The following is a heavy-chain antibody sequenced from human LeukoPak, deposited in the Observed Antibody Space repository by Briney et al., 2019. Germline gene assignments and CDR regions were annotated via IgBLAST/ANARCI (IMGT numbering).Heavy chain of an antibody. CDR2: ISQSGST. V-gene: IGHV4-34*01. J-gene: IGHJ6*03. D-gene: IGHD5-12*01. CDR1: GGSFSFYY. Sequence: SETLSLTCGVSGGSFSFYYWSWIRQPPGKGLEWIGEISQSGSTYYNPSLKSRVTIYVDTSKNQFSLKLSSVTAADTAVYYCARLVSGYDAYYYYYYYMDVWGKGTTVTISS. CDR3: ARLVSGYDAYYYYYYYMDV.